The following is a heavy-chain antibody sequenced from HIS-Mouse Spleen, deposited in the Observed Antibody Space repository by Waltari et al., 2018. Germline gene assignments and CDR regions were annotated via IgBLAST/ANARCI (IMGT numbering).Heavy chain of an antibody. D-gene: IGHD6-13*01. Sequence: QPHLQEPGPGQVRPSEPLSLTGTVPRGSISSSIYFWVWIRQPPGKGLEWIGRIYSSGGTYYNPSLKSRVTISVDTSKNQFSLKLRSVTAADTAVYYCAREIPYSSSWYDWYFDLWGRGTLVTVSS. J-gene: IGHJ2*01. CDR1: RGSISSSIYF. V-gene: IGHV4-39*07. CDR2: IYSSGGT. CDR3: AREIPYSSSWYDWYFDL.